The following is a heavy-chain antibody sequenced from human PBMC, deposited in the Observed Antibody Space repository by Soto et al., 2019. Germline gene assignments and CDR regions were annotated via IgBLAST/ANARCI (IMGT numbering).Heavy chain of an antibody. CDR1: GFTFSSYA. J-gene: IGHJ5*02. CDR3: ARGRSVVVTAIGCFDP. V-gene: IGHV3-30-3*01. D-gene: IGHD2-21*02. Sequence: QVQLVESGGGVVQPGRSLRLSCAASGFTFSSYAMHWVRQAPGKGLEWVAVISYDGSNKYYADSVKGRFTISRDNSKNTLYLQMNSLRAEDTAVYYCARGRSVVVTAIGCFDPWGQGTLVTVSS. CDR2: ISYDGSNK.